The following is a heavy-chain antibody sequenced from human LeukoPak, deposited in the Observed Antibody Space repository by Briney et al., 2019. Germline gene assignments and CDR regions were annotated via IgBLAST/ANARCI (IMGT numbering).Heavy chain of an antibody. CDR1: GFTFSSYA. Sequence: GGSLRLSCAASGFTFSSYAMSWVRQAPGKGLEWVSAISGSGGSTYYADSVKGRFTISRDNSKNTPYLQMNSLRAEDTAVYYCAKDANSYSGYDFYFDYWGQGTLVTVSS. CDR2: ISGSGGST. V-gene: IGHV3-23*01. J-gene: IGHJ4*02. D-gene: IGHD5-12*01. CDR3: AKDANSYSGYDFYFDY.